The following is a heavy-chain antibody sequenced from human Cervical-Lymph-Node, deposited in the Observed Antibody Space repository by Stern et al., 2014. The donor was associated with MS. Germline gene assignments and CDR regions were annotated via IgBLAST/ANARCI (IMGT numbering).Heavy chain of an antibody. Sequence: QLQLQESGPGLVKPSETLSLTCTVSGGSIRTFSWSWIRQTPGRGLEWIGCVYYNGSTTHNPSLKSRVTMSVDTSKSQLSLRLHSVTAADTAVYYCARHSVGVKDFDSWGQGTLVTVSS. CDR3: ARHSVGVKDFDS. D-gene: IGHD4-23*01. CDR1: GGSIRTFS. V-gene: IGHV4-59*01. CDR2: VYYNGST. J-gene: IGHJ4*02.